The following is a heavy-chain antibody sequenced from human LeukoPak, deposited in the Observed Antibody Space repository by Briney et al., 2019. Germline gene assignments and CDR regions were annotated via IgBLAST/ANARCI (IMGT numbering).Heavy chain of an antibody. CDR1: GYTFSIYG. Sequence: APVKASCTASGYTFSIYGISSVRQAPGQGLEWMGWISAYNGNTNYAQKLQGRVTMTTDTSTSTAYMELRSLRSDDTAVYNCARDGIAVAGVYYGMDVWGQGTKVTVSS. V-gene: IGHV1-18*01. D-gene: IGHD6-19*01. CDR2: ISAYNGNT. CDR3: ARDGIAVAGVYYGMDV. J-gene: IGHJ6*02.